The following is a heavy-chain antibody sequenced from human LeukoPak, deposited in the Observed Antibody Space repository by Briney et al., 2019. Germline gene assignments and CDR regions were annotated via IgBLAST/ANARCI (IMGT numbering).Heavy chain of an antibody. V-gene: IGHV3-30*18. J-gene: IGHJ4*02. CDR2: ISYDGSNK. Sequence: GGSLILSCAASGFTFSRYGMHWVRQAPGKGLEWVAVISYDGSNKYYVDSVKGRFSISRDNSKNTMYLQMNSLRAEDTAVYYCAKGTGYTSSSGTVLDFWGQGTLVTVSS. CDR1: GFTFSRYG. CDR3: AKGTGYTSSSGTVLDF. D-gene: IGHD6-6*01.